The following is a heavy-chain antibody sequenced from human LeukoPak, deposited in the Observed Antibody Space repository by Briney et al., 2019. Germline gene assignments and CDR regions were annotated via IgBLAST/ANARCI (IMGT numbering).Heavy chain of an antibody. CDR1: GGSISSGDYY. V-gene: IGHV4-30-4*08. D-gene: IGHD2-2*01. J-gene: IGHJ3*02. CDR2: IYYSGST. CDR3: ARAYCSSTSCPNHDAFDI. Sequence: SVTLSLTCTVSGGSISSGDYYWSWIRQPPGKGLEWIGYIYYSGSTYYNPSLKSRVTISVDTSKNQFSLKLSSVTAADTAVYYCARAYCSSTSCPNHDAFDIWGQGTMVTVSS.